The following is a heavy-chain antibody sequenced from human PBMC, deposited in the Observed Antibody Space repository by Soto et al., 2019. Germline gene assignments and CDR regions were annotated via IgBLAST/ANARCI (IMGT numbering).Heavy chain of an antibody. D-gene: IGHD2-2*01. CDR2: IDIGGNT. Sequence: EVQVVESGGGLVQPGGSLRLSCAASGFSVTSNYMNWVRQAPGKGLEWVSIIDIGGNTYYADSVKDRFTISRDNYRNTLYLHMDSLRAEDTAVYYCARGRGSTGYLGREHYFDHWGQGTLVTVSP. V-gene: IGHV3-66*01. CDR3: ARGRGSTGYLGREHYFDH. J-gene: IGHJ4*02. CDR1: GFSVTSNY.